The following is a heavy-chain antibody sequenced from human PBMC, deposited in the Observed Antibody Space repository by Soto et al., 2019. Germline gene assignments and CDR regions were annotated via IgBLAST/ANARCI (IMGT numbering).Heavy chain of an antibody. CDR3: AGSARITRVRIGAWFDP. CDR1: GGSISSGGYY. J-gene: IGHJ5*02. CDR2: IYYSGST. V-gene: IGHV4-31*03. D-gene: IGHD3-10*01. Sequence: QVQLQESGPGLVKPSQTLSLTCTVSGGSISSGGYYWSWIRQHPGKGLEWIGYIYYSGSTYYNPSLQSRVTISVDTSKNQFSLKLSSVTAADTAVYYCAGSARITRVRIGAWFDPWGQGTLVTVSS.